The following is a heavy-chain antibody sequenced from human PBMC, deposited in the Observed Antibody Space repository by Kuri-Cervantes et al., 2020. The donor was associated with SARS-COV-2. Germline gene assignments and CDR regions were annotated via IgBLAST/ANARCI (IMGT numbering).Heavy chain of an antibody. D-gene: IGHD4-17*01. CDR1: GGSISSSY. CDR2: IYYSGSV. V-gene: IGHV4-59*01. J-gene: IGHJ4*02. Sequence: GSLRLSCTVSGGSISSSYWSWIRQPPGKGLEWIGYIYYSGSVSYNPSLMSRVTISVDTSKNQFSLRLTSVTAADTAVYYCTTVTLTSVFDFWGQGTLVTVSS. CDR3: TTVTLTSVFDF.